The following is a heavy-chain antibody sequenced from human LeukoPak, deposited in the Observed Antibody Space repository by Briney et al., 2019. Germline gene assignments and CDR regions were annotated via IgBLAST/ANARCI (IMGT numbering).Heavy chain of an antibody. Sequence: GESLKISCKGSGYNFGTRWVAWVRQMPGKGLEWMGIIYPDDSDARYSPSFQGQVTISADKSINTAYLQWSSLKASDTAIYFCTRGAYGSGSYYNYYGMDVWGQGTTVTVS. V-gene: IGHV5-51*01. D-gene: IGHD3-10*01. CDR1: GYNFGTRW. CDR3: TRGAYGSGSYYNYYGMDV. CDR2: IYPDDSDA. J-gene: IGHJ6*02.